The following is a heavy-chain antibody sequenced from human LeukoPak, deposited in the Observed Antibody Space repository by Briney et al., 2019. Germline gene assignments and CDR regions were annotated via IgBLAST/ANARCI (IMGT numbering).Heavy chain of an antibody. CDR2: INHSGST. CDR3: ARLVSSSSGY. D-gene: IGHD6-6*01. V-gene: IGHV4-34*01. CDR1: GGSFSGYY. J-gene: IGHJ4*02. Sequence: SETLSLTCAVYGGSFSGYYWSWIRQPPGKGLEWIGEINHSGSTNYNPSLKSRVTISVDTSMNQFSLKLSSVTAADTAVYYCARLVSSSSGYWGQGTLVTVSS.